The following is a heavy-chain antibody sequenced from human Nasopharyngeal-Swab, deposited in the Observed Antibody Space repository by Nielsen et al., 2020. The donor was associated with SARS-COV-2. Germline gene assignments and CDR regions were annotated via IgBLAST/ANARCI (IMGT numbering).Heavy chain of an antibody. CDR2: IYYNEDT. D-gene: IGHD2-2*01. J-gene: IGHJ1*01. CDR3: ARDLGGGYCTTTNCPGS. Sequence: SETLSLTCTVSGGSISSGGYYWSWIRQHPGKGLEWIGYIYYNEDTYYNPSLKSRVTISVDTSKNQFSLKLSSVTAADTAVYYCARDLGGGYCTTTNCPGSWGQGTLVTVSS. V-gene: IGHV4-31*03. CDR1: GGSISSGGYY.